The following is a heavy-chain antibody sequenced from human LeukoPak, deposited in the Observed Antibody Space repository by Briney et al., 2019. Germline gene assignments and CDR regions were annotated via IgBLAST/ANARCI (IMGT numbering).Heavy chain of an antibody. CDR1: GFTFSSYG. Sequence: GGSLRLSCAASGFTFSSYGMHWVRQAPGKGLEWVAVISYDGSNKYYADSVKGRFTISRDNSKNTLYLQMNSLRAEDTAVYYCAKDQFAYDSSGYYSFPDYWGQGTLVTVSS. V-gene: IGHV3-30*18. CDR3: AKDQFAYDSSGYYSFPDY. CDR2: ISYDGSNK. D-gene: IGHD3-22*01. J-gene: IGHJ4*02.